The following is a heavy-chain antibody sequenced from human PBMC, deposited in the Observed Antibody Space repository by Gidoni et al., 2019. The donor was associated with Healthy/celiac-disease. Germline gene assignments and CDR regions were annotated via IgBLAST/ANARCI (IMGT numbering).Heavy chain of an antibody. CDR3: ARESVLRYFDWGYYYYGMDV. CDR1: GFTFSSYS. Sequence: EVQLVESGGGLVQPGGSLRLSCAASGFTFSSYSMNWVRQAPGKGLECVSYISSSSSTIYYADSVKGRFTISRDNAKNSLYLQMNSLRAEDTAVYYCARESVLRYFDWGYYYYGMDVWGQGTTVTVSS. D-gene: IGHD3-9*01. J-gene: IGHJ6*02. CDR2: ISSSSSTI. V-gene: IGHV3-48*01.